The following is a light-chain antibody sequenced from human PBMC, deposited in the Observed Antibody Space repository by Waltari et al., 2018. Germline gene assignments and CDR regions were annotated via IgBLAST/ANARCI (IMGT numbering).Light chain of an antibody. V-gene: IGLV3-1*01. CDR3: QAWDSSTAHYV. Sequence: SYELTQPPSVSVSPGQTASITCSGDKLGDNYACWYQQKPGQSPVLVIYQDSKRPSGSPERFSGSNSGNTATLTISGTQAMDEADYYCQAWDSSTAHYVFGTGTKVTVL. CDR2: QDS. CDR1: KLGDNY. J-gene: IGLJ1*01.